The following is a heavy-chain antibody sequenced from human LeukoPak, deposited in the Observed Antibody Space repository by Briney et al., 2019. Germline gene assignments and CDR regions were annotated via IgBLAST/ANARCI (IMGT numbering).Heavy chain of an antibody. CDR2: MNPNSGGT. J-gene: IGHJ5*02. Sequence: ASVKVSCKASGYTFTSYDINWVRQAPGQGLEWMGWMNPNSGGTNYAQKFQGRVTMTRDTSISTAYMELSRLRSDDTAVYYCARGRVYSGYGSWFDPWGQGTLVTVSS. D-gene: IGHD5-12*01. CDR3: ARGRVYSGYGSWFDP. CDR1: GYTFTSYD. V-gene: IGHV1-2*02.